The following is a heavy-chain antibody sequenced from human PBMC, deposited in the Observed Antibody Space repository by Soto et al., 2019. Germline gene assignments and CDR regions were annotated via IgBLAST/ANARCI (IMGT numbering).Heavy chain of an antibody. Sequence: QVVLVESGGGLVKPGGSLRLSCAASGFMFSDYYLGWIRQAPGKGLEWVSYLTTTGTNTFYAASVKGRFTISRDNSGNSLFLQMNSLRADDTAVYFCARLKLSITGWYLLGFDSWGQGTLVTVSS. CDR3: ARLKLSITGWYLLGFDS. CDR2: LTTTGTNT. J-gene: IGHJ5*01. CDR1: GFMFSDYY. D-gene: IGHD6-19*01. V-gene: IGHV3-11*01.